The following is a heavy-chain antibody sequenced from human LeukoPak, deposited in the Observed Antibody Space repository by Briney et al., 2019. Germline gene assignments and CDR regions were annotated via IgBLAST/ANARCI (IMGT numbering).Heavy chain of an antibody. D-gene: IGHD3-22*01. CDR3: ARLYYDSSGYYQICYFDY. V-gene: IGHV4-39*01. CDR2: IYYSEST. Sequence: SETLSLTCTVSGGSISSSSYYWGWIRQPPGKGLEWIGSIYYSESTYYNPSLKSRFTISVDTSKNQFSLNLSSVTAADTAVYYCARLYYDSSGYYQICYFDYWGQGTLVTVSS. CDR1: GGSISSSSYY. J-gene: IGHJ4*02.